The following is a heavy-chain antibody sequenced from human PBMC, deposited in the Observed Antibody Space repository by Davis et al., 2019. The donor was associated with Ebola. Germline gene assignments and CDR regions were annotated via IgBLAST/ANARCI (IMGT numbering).Heavy chain of an antibody. J-gene: IGHJ5*02. CDR3: ARAFERFDP. CDR2: INHSGST. Sequence: PSETLSLTCTVSGGSISSYYWSWIRQPPGKGLEWIGEINHSGSTNYNPSLKSRVTISVDTSKNQFSLKLSSVTAADTAVYYCARAFERFDPWGQGTLVTVSS. D-gene: IGHD1-1*01. CDR1: GGSISSYY. V-gene: IGHV4-34*01.